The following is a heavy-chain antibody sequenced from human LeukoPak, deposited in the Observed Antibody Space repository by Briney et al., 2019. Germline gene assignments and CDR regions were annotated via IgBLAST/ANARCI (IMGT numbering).Heavy chain of an antibody. J-gene: IGHJ4*02. CDR3: ARGIAAAGGDYFDY. Sequence: SETLSLTCTVSGGSVSSCAYYWRWIRQPPGKGLEWMGFIYFGGSTYYNQSLKSRAIISVDTSKNQFSLKLSSVTAADTAVYYCARGIAAAGGDYFDYWGQGTLVTVSS. CDR2: IYFGGST. D-gene: IGHD6-13*01. CDR1: GGSVSSCAYY. V-gene: IGHV4-30-4*01.